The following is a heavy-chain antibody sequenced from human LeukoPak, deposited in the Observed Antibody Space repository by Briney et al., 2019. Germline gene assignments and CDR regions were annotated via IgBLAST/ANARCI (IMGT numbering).Heavy chain of an antibody. Sequence: ASVKVSCKASGYTFIDYYMHWVRQAPGQGLEWMGWINPNSGGTNYAQKFQGRVTMTRDTSISTAYMELSRLRSDDAAVYYCARDLAFGEMVTNRGAFDIWGQGTMITVSS. J-gene: IGHJ3*02. CDR2: INPNSGGT. CDR1: GYTFIDYY. CDR3: ARDLAFGEMVTNRGAFDI. V-gene: IGHV1-2*02. D-gene: IGHD5-24*01.